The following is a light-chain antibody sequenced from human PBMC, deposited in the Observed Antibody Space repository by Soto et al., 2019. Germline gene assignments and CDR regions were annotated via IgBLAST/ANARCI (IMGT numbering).Light chain of an antibody. CDR2: DVI. CDR1: SSDVGAYTF. CDR3: SSYTSSSTHV. J-gene: IGLJ1*01. V-gene: IGLV2-14*03. Sequence: QSVLTQPASVSGSPGQSITISCTGTSSDVGAYTFVSWDQQHPDKVPKLMIFDVIRRPSGVSDRFSGSKAGNTASLTISGLQPEDEDDYYCSSYTSSSTHVFGSGTKLTVL.